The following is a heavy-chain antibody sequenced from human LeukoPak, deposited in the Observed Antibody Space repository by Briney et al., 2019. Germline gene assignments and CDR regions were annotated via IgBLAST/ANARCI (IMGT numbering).Heavy chain of an antibody. D-gene: IGHD1-26*01. CDR2: ISRSGGST. CDR3: ARGSYYGYYYFDY. CDR1: GFTFSSYA. V-gene: IGHV3-23*01. Sequence: GSLRLSFAASGFTFSSYAMSWVRPAPGKGLEWVSGISRSGGSTNYADSVKGRFTISRDNSKSTLYLQMNSLRAEDTAVYYCARGSYYGYYYFDYWGQGTLVTVSS. J-gene: IGHJ4*02.